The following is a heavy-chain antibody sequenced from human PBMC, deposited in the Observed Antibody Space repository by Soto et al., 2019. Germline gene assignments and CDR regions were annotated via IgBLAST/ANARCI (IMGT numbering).Heavy chain of an antibody. CDR1: GDSVSSKSVA. D-gene: IGHD4-17*01. Sequence: SQTLSLTCAISGDSVSSKSVAWNWIRQSPSRGLEWLGRTYYRSKWFNDYGVSVKSRITINPDTSKNQFSLQLNSVTPEDTAVYYCARDRDYGDFELDYWGQGTLVTVS. CDR2: TYYRSKWFN. J-gene: IGHJ4*02. CDR3: ARDRDYGDFELDY. V-gene: IGHV6-1*01.